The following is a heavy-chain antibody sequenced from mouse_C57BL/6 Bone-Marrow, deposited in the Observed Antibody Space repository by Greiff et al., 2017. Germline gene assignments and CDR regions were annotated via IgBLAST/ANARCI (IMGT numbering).Heavy chain of an antibody. D-gene: IGHD3-1*01. CDR1: GYTFTSYW. J-gene: IGHJ3*01. Sequence: VQLQQSGAGLVKPGASLKLSCKASGYTFTSYWMHWVQQRPGQGLEWIGMIYPNSGSTNYNEKFKSKATLTADKSSSTAYMQLSRLTSEDSTSYYCAGSRHTAFAYWGQGTLVTVSA. CDR2: IYPNSGST. V-gene: IGHV1-64*01. CDR3: AGSRHTAFAY.